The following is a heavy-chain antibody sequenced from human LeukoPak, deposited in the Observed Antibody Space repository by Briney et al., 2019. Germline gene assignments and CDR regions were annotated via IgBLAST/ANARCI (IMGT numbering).Heavy chain of an antibody. D-gene: IGHD3-10*01. CDR3: VSYYTFDY. Sequence: GGSLRLSCAASGFTFSSYSMHWVRQAPGKGLEWVSSITTSGSPISYADSVKGRFTISRDNAKNSLYLQMNSLRPEDTAVYYWVSYYTFDYWGQGALVTVSS. CDR2: ITTSGSPI. V-gene: IGHV3-48*04. J-gene: IGHJ4*02. CDR1: GFTFSSYS.